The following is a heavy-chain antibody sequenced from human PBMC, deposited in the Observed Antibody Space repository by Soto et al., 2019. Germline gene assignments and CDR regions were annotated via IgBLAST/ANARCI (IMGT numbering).Heavy chain of an antibody. CDR2: MNPNSGNT. J-gene: IGHJ6*03. Sequence: GASVKVTCTASGYTFTSYDINWVRQATGQGLEWMGWMNPNSGNTGYAQKFQGRVTMTRNTSISTAYMELSSLRSEDTAVYYCARARVRGVIIRSYYYYYMDVWGKGTTVTVS. CDR3: ARARVRGVIIRSYYYYYMDV. CDR1: GYTFTSYD. V-gene: IGHV1-8*01. D-gene: IGHD3-10*01.